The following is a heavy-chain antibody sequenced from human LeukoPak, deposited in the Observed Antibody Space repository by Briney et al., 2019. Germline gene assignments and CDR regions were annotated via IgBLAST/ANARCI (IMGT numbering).Heavy chain of an antibody. CDR1: GYTFSSYT. D-gene: IGHD3-22*01. Sequence: ASVKVSCKTSGYTFSSYTITWVRQAPGQGLEWMGWINTNTGNPTYAQGFTGRFVFSLDTSVSTAYLQISSLKAEDTAVYYCARDNTPLINYYDSSGYYQLPASFDYWGQGTLVTVSS. V-gene: IGHV7-4-1*02. CDR2: INTNTGNP. J-gene: IGHJ4*02. CDR3: ARDNTPLINYYDSSGYYQLPASFDY.